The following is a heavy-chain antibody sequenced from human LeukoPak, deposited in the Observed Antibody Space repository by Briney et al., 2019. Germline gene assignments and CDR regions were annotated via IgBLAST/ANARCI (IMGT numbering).Heavy chain of an antibody. V-gene: IGHV3-11*01. CDR1: GFTFSDYY. Sequence: SGGSLRLSCAASGFTFSDYYMSWIRQAPGKGLEWVSYISSSGSTIYYADSVKGRFTISRDNAKNSLYLQMNSLRAEDTAVYYCASRLWKDGDQDYWGQGTLVTVSS. CDR2: ISSSGSTI. CDR3: ASRLWKDGDQDY. D-gene: IGHD1-1*01. J-gene: IGHJ4*02.